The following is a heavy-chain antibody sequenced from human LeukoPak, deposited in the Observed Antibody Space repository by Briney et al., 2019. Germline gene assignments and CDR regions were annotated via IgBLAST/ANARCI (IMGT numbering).Heavy chain of an antibody. Sequence: GGSLRLSCAASGFTFSSYTMNWVRQPPGKGLEWVSNIGTSSTIIYYADSVKGRFTISRDNAKNSLYLQMNSLRADDTAVYYCARFAAGGSYYYYMDVWGKGTTVTVSS. D-gene: IGHD6-25*01. V-gene: IGHV3-48*01. J-gene: IGHJ6*03. CDR2: IGTSSTII. CDR3: ARFAAGGSYYYYMDV. CDR1: GFTFSSYT.